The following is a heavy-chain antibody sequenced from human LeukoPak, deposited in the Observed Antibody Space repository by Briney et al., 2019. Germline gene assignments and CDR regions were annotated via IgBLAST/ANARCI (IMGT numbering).Heavy chain of an antibody. J-gene: IGHJ3*02. V-gene: IGHV4-4*07. CDR1: GDSIRIDY. Sequence: PSETLSLTCSVSGDSIRIDYWSWIRQAAGKGLEWIGRVRPTGRTNYNPSLQSRVTMSVDTSKNQFSLTLKSVTAADSAVYYCATGRPRNTTRLDDGYDIWGQGTMVTVSS. CDR2: VRPTGRT. D-gene: IGHD1-1*01. CDR3: ATGRPRNTTRLDDGYDI.